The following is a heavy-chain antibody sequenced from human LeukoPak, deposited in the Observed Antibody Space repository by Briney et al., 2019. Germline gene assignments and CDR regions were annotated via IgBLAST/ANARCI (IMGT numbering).Heavy chain of an antibody. CDR1: GFTFSSYA. CDR2: IYSGGNT. D-gene: IGHD6-13*01. CDR3: ASALAAASHTSFDH. Sequence: GGSLRLSCAASGFTFSSYAMSWVRQAPGRGPEWVSIIYSGGNTYYADSVKGRFTISRDNPQNTVYLQMNSMRAEDTAVYYCASALAAASHTSFDHWGQGTLVTVSS. J-gene: IGHJ4*02. V-gene: IGHV3-66*01.